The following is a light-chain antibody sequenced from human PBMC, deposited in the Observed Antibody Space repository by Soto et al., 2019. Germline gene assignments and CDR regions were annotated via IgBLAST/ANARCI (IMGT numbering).Light chain of an antibody. CDR1: QSVDSN. Sequence: EIVMTQSPATLSVSPGDGATLSCRASQSVDSNLAWYQQKPGQTPRLLIDGASSRATGVPDRFSGTGSGTDFTLTISRLEPEDFAVYYCQQYGSSPRTFGQGTKVDNK. V-gene: IGKV3-20*01. CDR2: GAS. J-gene: IGKJ1*01. CDR3: QQYGSSPRT.